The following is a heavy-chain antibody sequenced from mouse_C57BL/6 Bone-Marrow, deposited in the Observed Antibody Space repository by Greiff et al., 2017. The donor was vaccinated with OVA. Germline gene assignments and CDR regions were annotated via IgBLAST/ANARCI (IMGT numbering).Heavy chain of an antibody. Sequence: QVQLQQPGAELVKPGASVKMSCKASGYTFTSYWITWVKQRPGQGLEWIGDIYPGSGSTTYNEKFKSKATLTVDTSSSTAYMQLSSLTSEDSAVYYCAHQGDWYFDVWGTGTTVTVSS. V-gene: IGHV1-55*01. CDR1: GYTFTSYW. CDR3: AHQGDWYFDV. J-gene: IGHJ1*03. CDR2: IYPGSGST.